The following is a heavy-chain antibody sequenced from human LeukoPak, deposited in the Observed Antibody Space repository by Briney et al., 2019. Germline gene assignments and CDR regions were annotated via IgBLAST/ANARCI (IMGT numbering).Heavy chain of an antibody. J-gene: IGHJ4*02. V-gene: IGHV3-23*01. CDR1: GFTVSSNS. Sequence: GGSLRLSCTVSGFTVSSNSMSWVRQAPGKGLEWVSAISGSGGSTYYADSVKGRFTISRDNSKNTLYLQMNSLRVEDTAVYYCAKTIDYWGQGTLVTVSS. CDR2: ISGSGGST. CDR3: AKTIDY.